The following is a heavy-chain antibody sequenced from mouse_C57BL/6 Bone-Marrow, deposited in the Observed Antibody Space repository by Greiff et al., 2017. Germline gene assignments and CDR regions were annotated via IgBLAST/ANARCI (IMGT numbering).Heavy chain of an antibody. V-gene: IGHV1-15*01. D-gene: IGHD6-5*01. Sequence: QVQLQQSGAELVRPGASVTLSCKASGYTFTDYEMHWVKQTPVHGLEWIGAIDPETGGTAYNQKFKGKAILTADKSSSTAYMELRSLTSEDSAVYYCTRKAYKDAMDYWGQGTSVTVSS. CDR3: TRKAYKDAMDY. J-gene: IGHJ4*01. CDR2: IDPETGGT. CDR1: GYTFTDYE.